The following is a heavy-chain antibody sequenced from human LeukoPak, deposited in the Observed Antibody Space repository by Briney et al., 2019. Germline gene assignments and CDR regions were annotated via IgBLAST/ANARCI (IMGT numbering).Heavy chain of an antibody. CDR1: GYSFTHYW. V-gene: IGHV5-51*01. CDR2: IYPGDSDT. J-gene: IGHJ6*02. CDR3: ARRDGYCSSTSCYADYYDGMDV. D-gene: IGHD2-2*01. Sequence: GESLKISCEGSGYSFTHYWIGWVRPMPGKGLEWMGIIYPGDSDTTYSPSFQGQVTISADKSISTAYLQWSSLKASDTAMYYCARRDGYCSSTSCYADYYDGMDVWGQGTTVTVSS.